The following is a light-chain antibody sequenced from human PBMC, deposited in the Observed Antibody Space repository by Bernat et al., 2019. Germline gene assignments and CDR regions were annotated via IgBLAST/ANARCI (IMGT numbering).Light chain of an antibody. CDR3: RSYAGSNNCWG. CDR1: SSDVGGYNY. Sequence: QSALTQPPSASGSPGQSVTISCTGTSSDVGGYNYVSWYQQHPGKAPKLMIYQVSKRPSGVPDRFSGSKSGNTAYLTVSGLQAEDEADYYCRSYAGSNNCWGVGGGTKLTV. CDR2: QVS. J-gene: IGLJ3*02. V-gene: IGLV2-8*01.